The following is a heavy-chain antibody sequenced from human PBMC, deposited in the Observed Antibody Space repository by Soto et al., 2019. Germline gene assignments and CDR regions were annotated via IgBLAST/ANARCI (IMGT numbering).Heavy chain of an antibody. CDR1: GFTFSSYS. CDR2: ISSSSTYI. CDR3: ARDGSGYYEYNWFDP. J-gene: IGHJ5*02. D-gene: IGHD3-3*01. V-gene: IGHV3-21*01. Sequence: GGSLRLSCAASGFTFSSYSMNWVRQAPGKGLEWVSSISSSSTYIYYANSVKGRFTISRDNAKNSLYLQMNSLRAEDTAVYYCARDGSGYYEYNWFDPWGQGTLVTVSS.